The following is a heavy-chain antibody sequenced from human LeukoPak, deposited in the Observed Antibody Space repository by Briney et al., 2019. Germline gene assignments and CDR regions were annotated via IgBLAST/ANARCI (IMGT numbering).Heavy chain of an antibody. CDR3: AKGGRIGVFDY. D-gene: IGHD3-16*01. J-gene: IGHJ4*02. V-gene: IGHV3-30*18. CDR2: ISYDGSNK. CDR1: GFTFSNYG. Sequence: GGSLRLSCAASGFTFSNYGMHWVRQAPGKGLEWVAIISYDGSNKYYADSVKGRFTISRDNSKNMVYLQMNSLRAEDTAVYYCAKGGRIGVFDYWGQGTLVTVSS.